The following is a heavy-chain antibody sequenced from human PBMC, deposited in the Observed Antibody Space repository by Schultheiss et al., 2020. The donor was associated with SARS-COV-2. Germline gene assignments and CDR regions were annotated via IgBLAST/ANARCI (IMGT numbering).Heavy chain of an antibody. CDR1: GFTFSSYA. CDR2: ISGSGGST. V-gene: IGHV3-23*01. CDR3: ARSKGMFWSGYYNDAFDI. D-gene: IGHD3-3*01. Sequence: LSLTCAASGFTFSSYAMSWVRQAPGKGLEWVSAISGSGGSTYYADSVKGRFTISRDNSKNTLYLQMNSLKAEDTAVYYCARSKGMFWSGYYNDAFDIWGQGTMVTVSS. J-gene: IGHJ3*02.